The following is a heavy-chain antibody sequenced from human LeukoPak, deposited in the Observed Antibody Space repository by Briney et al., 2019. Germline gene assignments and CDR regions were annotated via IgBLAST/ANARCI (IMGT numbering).Heavy chain of an antibody. CDR1: GGSISHYY. D-gene: IGHD3-22*01. Sequence: SETLSLTCTVSGGSISHYYWSWIQQPPGKGLEWIGYIYYSGSTNYNPSLKSRVTISVDTSKNQFSLKLSSVTAADTAVYYCAREYYDSSGYLISYNWFDPWGQGTLVTVSS. CDR2: IYYSGST. J-gene: IGHJ5*02. V-gene: IGHV4-59*01. CDR3: AREYYDSSGYLISYNWFDP.